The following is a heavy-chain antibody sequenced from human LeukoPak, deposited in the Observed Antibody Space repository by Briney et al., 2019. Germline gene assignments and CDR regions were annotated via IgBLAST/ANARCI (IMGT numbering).Heavy chain of an antibody. CDR3: ASQRDTTYYYYGMDV. Sequence: GESLKISCKGSGYSFTSYWISWVRQMPGKGLEWMGRIDPSDSYTNYSPSFQGHVTISADKSISTAYLQWSSLKPSDTAMYYCASQRDTTYYYYGMDVWGQGTTVSVSS. V-gene: IGHV5-10-1*01. J-gene: IGHJ6*02. D-gene: IGHD1-14*01. CDR2: IDPSDSYT. CDR1: GYSFTSYW.